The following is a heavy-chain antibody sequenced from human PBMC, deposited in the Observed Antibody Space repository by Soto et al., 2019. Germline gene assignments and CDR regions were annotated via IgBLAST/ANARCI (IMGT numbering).Heavy chain of an antibody. Sequence: SQTLSLTCAISGDSVSSYSAAWNWIRQSPSGGLEWLGRTYYRSRFFSDYAESVKSRIIINPDTSKNKFSLQLKSVTPEDTAVYYCVRDRYSSSGWFDPWGQGTPVTSPQ. CDR3: VRDRYSSSGWFDP. D-gene: IGHD3-10*01. CDR2: TYYRSRFFS. V-gene: IGHV6-1*01. CDR1: GDSVSSYSAA. J-gene: IGHJ5*02.